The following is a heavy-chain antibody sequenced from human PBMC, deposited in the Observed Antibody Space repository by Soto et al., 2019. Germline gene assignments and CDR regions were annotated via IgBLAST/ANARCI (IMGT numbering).Heavy chain of an antibody. D-gene: IGHD3-9*01. Sequence: QVQLVQSGAEVKKPGSSVKVSCKASGGTFSSYTISWVRQAPGQGLEWMGRIIPILGIANYAQKFQGRVTLTADKSTSTAYMELSSLRSEDTAVYYCARGTGDYDILTGSRYFDYWGQGTLVTVSS. J-gene: IGHJ4*02. V-gene: IGHV1-69*02. CDR2: IIPILGIA. CDR3: ARGTGDYDILTGSRYFDY. CDR1: GGTFSSYT.